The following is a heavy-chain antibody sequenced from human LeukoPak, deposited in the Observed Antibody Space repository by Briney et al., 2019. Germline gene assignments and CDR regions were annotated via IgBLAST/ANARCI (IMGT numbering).Heavy chain of an antibody. J-gene: IGHJ4*02. CDR3: AKHDSSGIFDY. D-gene: IGHD3-22*01. V-gene: IGHV3-30*18. Sequence: QAWGSLRLSCAASGFTFSSYGMHWVRQAPGKGLEWVAVISYDGSNKYYADSVKGRFTISRDNSKNTLYLQMNSLRAEDTAVYYCAKHDSSGIFDYWGQGTLVTVSS. CDR2: ISYDGSNK. CDR1: GFTFSSYG.